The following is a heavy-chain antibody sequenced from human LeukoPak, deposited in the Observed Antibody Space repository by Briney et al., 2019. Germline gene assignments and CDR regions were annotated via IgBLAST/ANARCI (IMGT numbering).Heavy chain of an antibody. J-gene: IGHJ4*02. CDR1: GFTFSSYA. V-gene: IGHV3-23*01. CDR2: ISGSGGST. D-gene: IGHD2-21*01. Sequence: PGGSMRLSCAVSGFTFSSYAMSWVRQAPGKGLEWVSAISGSGGSTYYADSVKGRFTIYRDNSKNALYLQMNSLRDEDTAVYYCAKSPGGDSDDWGQGTLVTVSS. CDR3: AKSPGGDSDD.